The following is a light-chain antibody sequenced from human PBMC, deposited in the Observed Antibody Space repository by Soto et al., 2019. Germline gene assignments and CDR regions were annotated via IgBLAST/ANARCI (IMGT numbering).Light chain of an antibody. CDR2: DAS. CDR1: QTISSW. CDR3: QQYKSYST. J-gene: IGKJ1*01. V-gene: IGKV1-5*01. Sequence: IQMTQSPSTLSGSVGDRVTITCRASQTISSWLAWYQQKPGKAPKLLIYDASTLESGVPSRFSGGGSGTEFTLTINNLQPDDLATYICQQYKSYSTFGRGTKVDI.